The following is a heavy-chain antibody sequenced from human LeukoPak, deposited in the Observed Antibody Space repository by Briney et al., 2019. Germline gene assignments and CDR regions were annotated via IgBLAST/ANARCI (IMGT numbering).Heavy chain of an antibody. J-gene: IGHJ4*02. CDR1: GYSFTNFY. D-gene: IGHD3-3*02. V-gene: IGHV1-46*01. Sequence: ASVKVSCKTSGYSFTNFYIHWVRQAPGQGLEWMGMVNPSGGSTISAQKFQDRVNMTTDTSTRTVYMEMTGLRSDDTGIYYCARDAFWGQGTQVTVSS. CDR2: VNPSGGST. CDR3: ARDAF.